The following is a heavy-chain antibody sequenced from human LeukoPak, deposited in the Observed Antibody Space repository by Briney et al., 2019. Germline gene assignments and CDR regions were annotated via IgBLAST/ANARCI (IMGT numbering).Heavy chain of an antibody. V-gene: IGHV1-2*02. Sequence: ASVKVSCKASGYTFTGYYMHWVRQAPGQGLEWMGWINPNSGGTNYAQKFQGRVTMTRDTSISTAYMELSRLRSDDTAVYYCARVMGLGVVPAAMGYWGQGTLVTVSS. CDR3: ARVMGLGVVPAAMGY. J-gene: IGHJ4*02. D-gene: IGHD2-2*01. CDR2: INPNSGGT. CDR1: GYTFTGYY.